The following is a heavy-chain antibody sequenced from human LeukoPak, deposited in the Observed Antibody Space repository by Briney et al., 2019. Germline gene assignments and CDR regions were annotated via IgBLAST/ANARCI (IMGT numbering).Heavy chain of an antibody. CDR3: ARAVVPGNSPGKYYYYYYMDV. D-gene: IGHD2-2*01. CDR2: IIPIFGTA. Sequence: ASVRVSCKASGGTFSSYAISWVRQAPGQGLEWMGGIIPIFGTANYAQKFQGRVTITADKSTSTAYMELSSLRSEDTAVYYCARAVVPGNSPGKYYYYYYMDVWGKGTTVTVSS. CDR1: GGTFSSYA. J-gene: IGHJ6*03. V-gene: IGHV1-69*06.